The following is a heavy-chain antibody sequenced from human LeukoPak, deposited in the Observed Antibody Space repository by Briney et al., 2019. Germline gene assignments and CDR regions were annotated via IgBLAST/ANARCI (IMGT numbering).Heavy chain of an antibody. CDR3: AKVTGYSYGSYFDY. J-gene: IGHJ4*02. CDR2: ISAYNGNT. Sequence: ASVKVSCKASGYTFTSYGISWVRQAPGQGLEWMGWISAYNGNTNYAQTLQGRVNMTTDTSTSTAYMELRSLRSDDTAVYYCAKVTGYSYGSYFDYWGQGTLVTVSS. D-gene: IGHD5-18*01. V-gene: IGHV1-18*01. CDR1: GYTFTSYG.